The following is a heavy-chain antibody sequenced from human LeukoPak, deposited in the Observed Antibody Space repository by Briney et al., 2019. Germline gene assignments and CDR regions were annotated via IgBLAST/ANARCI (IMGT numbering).Heavy chain of an antibody. CDR1: GFTFSSYW. D-gene: IGHD6-19*01. CDR2: INTDGSST. Sequence: GGSLRLSCAASGFTFSSYWMHWVRQAPGKGLGWVSRINTDGSSTSYADSVKGRFTISRDNAKNTLYLQMNSLRAEDTAVYYCARRDIAYGWFDYWGQGTLVTVSS. CDR3: ARRDIAYGWFDY. V-gene: IGHV3-74*01. J-gene: IGHJ4*02.